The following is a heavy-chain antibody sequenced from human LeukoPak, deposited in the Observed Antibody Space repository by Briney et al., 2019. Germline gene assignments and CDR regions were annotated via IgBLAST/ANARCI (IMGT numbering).Heavy chain of an antibody. D-gene: IGHD5-12*01. Sequence: SETLSLTYTVSGGSISSSSYYWGWIRQPPGKGLEWIGSIYHSGSTYYNPSLKSRVTISVDTSKNQFSLKLSSVTAADTAVYYCARGHIVATRLWGQGTLVTVSS. V-gene: IGHV4-39*07. J-gene: IGHJ4*02. CDR3: ARGHIVATRL. CDR1: GGSISSSSYY. CDR2: IYHSGST.